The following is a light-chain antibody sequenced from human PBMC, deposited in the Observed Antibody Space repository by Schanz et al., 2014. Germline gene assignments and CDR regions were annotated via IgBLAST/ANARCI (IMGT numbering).Light chain of an antibody. CDR1: SSNIGAGYD. V-gene: IGLV1-40*01. CDR2: GNY. CDR3: AAWDDSLNGWV. J-gene: IGLJ3*02. Sequence: QSVLTQPPSVSGAPGQRVTISCTGSSSNIGAGYDVHWYQQLPGAAPKLLIYGNYRRPSGVPDRFSGSKSGTSASLAISGLQSEDEADYYCAAWDDSLNGWVFGGGTKLTVL.